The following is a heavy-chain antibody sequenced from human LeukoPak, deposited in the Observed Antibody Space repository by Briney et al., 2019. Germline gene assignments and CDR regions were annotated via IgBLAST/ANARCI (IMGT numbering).Heavy chain of an antibody. J-gene: IGHJ5*02. D-gene: IGHD6-13*01. Sequence: PSETLSLTCTVSGGSISSSTYYWGWIRQPPGKGLEWIGSIYYSGSTSYNPSLKSRVTISLDTSKNQFSLKLTSETAADTAVYYCARKGYSISWYSPWGQGTLVTVSS. V-gene: IGHV4-39*07. CDR1: GGSISSSTYY. CDR3: ARKGYSISWYSP. CDR2: IYYSGST.